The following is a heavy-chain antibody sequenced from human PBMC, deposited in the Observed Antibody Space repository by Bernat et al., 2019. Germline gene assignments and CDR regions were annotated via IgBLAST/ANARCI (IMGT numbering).Heavy chain of an antibody. J-gene: IGHJ4*02. Sequence: QVQLVESGGGVVQPGRSLRLSCAASGFTFSSYGMHWVRQAPGKGLEWVAVISYDGSTKYYADSVKGRFTISRDNSKNTLYLQMNSLRAEDTAVYYCAKGGEYFDYWGQGTLVTVSS. CDR2: ISYDGSTK. D-gene: IGHD2/OR15-2a*01. CDR3: AKGGEYFDY. CDR1: GFTFSSYG. V-gene: IGHV3-30*18.